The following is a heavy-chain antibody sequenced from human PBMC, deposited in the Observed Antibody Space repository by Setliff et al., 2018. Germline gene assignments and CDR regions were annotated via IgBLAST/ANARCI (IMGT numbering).Heavy chain of an antibody. D-gene: IGHD3-16*01. V-gene: IGHV1-8*02. Sequence: ASVKVSCKASGYTFTSYDINWVRQATGQGLEWTGWMNPNSGNTGYAQKFQGRVTMTGHASINTAYMELTSLTSEDTAVYYCVRNPLGPEASTPGGYWGQGTLVTVSS. CDR3: VRNPLGPEASTPGGY. CDR2: MNPNSGNT. J-gene: IGHJ4*02. CDR1: GYTFTSYD.